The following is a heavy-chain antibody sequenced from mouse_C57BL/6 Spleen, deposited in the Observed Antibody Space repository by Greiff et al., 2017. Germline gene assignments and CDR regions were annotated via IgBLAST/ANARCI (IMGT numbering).Heavy chain of an antibody. CDR1: GYTFTSYW. CDR3: ARGPRYSNVPLYFDG. CDR2: INPSNGGT. V-gene: IGHV1-53*01. D-gene: IGHD2-5*01. J-gene: IGHJ1*03. Sequence: QVQLQQSGTELVKPGASVKLSCKASGYTFTSYWMHWVKQRPGQGLEWIGNINPSNGGTNYNEKFKSKATLTVDKSSSTAYMQLSSLTSEDSAVYYCARGPRYSNVPLYFDGWGTGTTVTVSS.